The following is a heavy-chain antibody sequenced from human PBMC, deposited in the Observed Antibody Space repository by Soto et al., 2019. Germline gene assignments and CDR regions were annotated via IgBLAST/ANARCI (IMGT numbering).Heavy chain of an antibody. CDR2: ISYDGSNK. CDR1: GFTFSSYG. V-gene: IGHV3-30*18. Sequence: QVQLVESGGGVVQPGRSLRLSCAACGFTFSSYGMHWVRQAPGKGLEWVAVISYDGSNKYYADSVKGRFTISRDNSKNTLYLQMNSLRAEDTAVYYCAKTYIAVAGEEYFDYWGQGTLVTVSS. D-gene: IGHD6-19*01. CDR3: AKTYIAVAGEEYFDY. J-gene: IGHJ4*02.